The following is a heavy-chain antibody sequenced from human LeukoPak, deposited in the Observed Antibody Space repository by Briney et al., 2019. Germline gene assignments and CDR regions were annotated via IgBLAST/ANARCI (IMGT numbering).Heavy chain of an antibody. J-gene: IGHJ3*02. CDR2: IYYSGST. Sequence: SETLSLTCTVSGGFISSYYWSWIRQPPGKGLEWIGYIYYSGSTNYNPSLKSRVTISVDTSKNQFSLKLSSVTAADTAVYYCARDPPQSYCSSTSCYGAFDIWGQGTMVTVSS. CDR3: ARDPPQSYCSSTSCYGAFDI. V-gene: IGHV4-59*01. D-gene: IGHD2-2*01. CDR1: GGFISSYY.